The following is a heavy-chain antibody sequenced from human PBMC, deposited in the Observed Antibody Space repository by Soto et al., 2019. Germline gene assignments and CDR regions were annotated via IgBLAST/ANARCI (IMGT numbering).Heavy chain of an antibody. Sequence: SETLSLTCTVSGGSISSYYWSWIRQPPGKGLEWIGYIYYSGSTNYNPSLKSRVTISVDTSKNQFSLKLSSVTAADTAVYYCARGVNILTGYYLLDYWGQGTLVTVSS. V-gene: IGHV4-59*01. CDR3: ARGVNILTGYYLLDY. D-gene: IGHD3-9*01. J-gene: IGHJ4*02. CDR2: IYYSGST. CDR1: GGSISSYY.